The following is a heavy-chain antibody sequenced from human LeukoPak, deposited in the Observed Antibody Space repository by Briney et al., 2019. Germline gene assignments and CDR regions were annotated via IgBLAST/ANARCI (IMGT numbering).Heavy chain of an antibody. CDR3: ARGPLYDSSGYYYELDY. V-gene: IGHV1-8*03. CDR1: GYTFTSYD. D-gene: IGHD3-22*01. CDR2: MNPNSGNT. Sequence: GASVKVSCKASGYTFTSYDINWVRQATGQGLEWMGWMNPNSGNTGYAQKFQGRVTITRNTSISTAYMELSSLRSEDTAVYYCARGPLYDSSGYYYELDYWGQGTLVTVSS. J-gene: IGHJ4*02.